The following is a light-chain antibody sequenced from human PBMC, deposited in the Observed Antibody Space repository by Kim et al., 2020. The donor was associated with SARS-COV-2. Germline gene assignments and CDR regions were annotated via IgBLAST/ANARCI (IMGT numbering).Light chain of an antibody. V-gene: IGKV1-5*03. J-gene: IGKJ1*01. CDR2: KSS. CDR1: QSMSSW. Sequence: ASVGDRVAITRRASQSMSSWLAWYQPNPGKAPTLLIYKSSSLGSGVPSRFSASCSGTEFTLAISSLQPDDFAPYHCQQYNSAPWSFGQGTKVHIK. CDR3: QQYNSAPWS.